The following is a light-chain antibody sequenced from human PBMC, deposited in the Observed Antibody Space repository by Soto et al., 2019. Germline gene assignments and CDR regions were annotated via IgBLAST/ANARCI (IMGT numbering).Light chain of an antibody. J-gene: IGLJ1*01. V-gene: IGLV2-14*01. CDR1: SSDVGDYNY. Sequence: QSALTQPASVSGSPGQSITISCAGTSSDVGDYNYVSWYQQHPGKAPKLMIYEVSNRPSGVSNRFSGSKSGNTASLTISGLQAEDEADYYCSSFISSSTLEVFGTGTKLTVL. CDR2: EVS. CDR3: SSFISSSTLEV.